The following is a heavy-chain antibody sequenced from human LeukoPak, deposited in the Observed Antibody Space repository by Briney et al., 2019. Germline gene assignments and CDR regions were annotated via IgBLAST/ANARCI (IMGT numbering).Heavy chain of an antibody. D-gene: IGHD6-19*01. J-gene: IGHJ4*02. V-gene: IGHV4-59*08. CDR2: IYDGRDT. CDR3: AQTTGWPGFDF. Sequence: PSETLSLTCSASGASTRRRYWSWIRQSPGRTLEWIGHIYDGRDTKYNPSLTSRVTISVDTSRNQFSLSLTSVTAADTAIYYCAQTTGWPGFDFWGPGALVTVSS. CDR1: GASTRRRY.